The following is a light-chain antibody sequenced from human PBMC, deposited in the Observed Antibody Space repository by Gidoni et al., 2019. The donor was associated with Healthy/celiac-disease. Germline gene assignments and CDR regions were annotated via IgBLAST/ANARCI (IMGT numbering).Light chain of an antibody. CDR3: CSYAGSSTYV. J-gene: IGLJ1*01. Sequence: SALTQTASVSGSPGQAITISCTGTSSEVGSYNLVPLYQQHTGKAPKLLIYEGSKRPSGVSNRFSGSKSGNTASLTISGLQAEDEADYYCCSYAGSSTYVFGTGTKVTVL. CDR2: EGS. CDR1: SSEVGSYNL. V-gene: IGLV2-23*01.